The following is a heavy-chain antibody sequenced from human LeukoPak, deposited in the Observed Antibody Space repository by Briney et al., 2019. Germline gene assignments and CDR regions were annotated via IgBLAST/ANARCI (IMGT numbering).Heavy chain of an antibody. V-gene: IGHV1-2*02. J-gene: IGHJ4*02. CDR1: GYTFTGYY. CDR2: INPNSGGT. D-gene: IGHD3-22*01. CDR3: ARDQAGTYYYDSSGSLPLDY. Sequence: GASVKVSCKASGYTFTGYYMHWVRQAPGQGLEWMGWINPNSGGTNYAQKFQGRVTMTRDTSISTAYMELSRLRSDDTAVYYCARDQAGTYYYDSSGSLPLDYWGQGTLVTVSS.